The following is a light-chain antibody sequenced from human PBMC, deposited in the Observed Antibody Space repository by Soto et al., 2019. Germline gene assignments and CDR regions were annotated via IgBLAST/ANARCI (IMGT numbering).Light chain of an antibody. Sequence: EIVMTQSPATLSVSPGEGATLSCWASQSVASDLAWYQQKPGQSPRLLIYGASTRATGIPARFSGSGSGTEFTLTISSLQSEDFAVYYCQQYKYWPPLTFGGGTKVEVK. J-gene: IGKJ4*01. CDR1: QSVASD. V-gene: IGKV3-15*01. CDR2: GAS. CDR3: QQYKYWPPLT.